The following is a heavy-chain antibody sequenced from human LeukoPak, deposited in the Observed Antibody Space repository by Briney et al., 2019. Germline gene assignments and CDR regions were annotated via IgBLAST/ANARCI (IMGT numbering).Heavy chain of an antibody. CDR1: GGTFSNYY. CDR2: VYYTRST. Sequence: SETLSLTCSASGGTFSNYYWSWIRQAPGKGLEWVAYVYYTRSTNYNPSLKSRVTISVDTSKNQFSLKLSSVTAADTAVYYCARLHQADILTGYSPNNNFDYWGQGTLVTVSS. D-gene: IGHD3-9*01. V-gene: IGHV4-59*08. CDR3: ARLHQADILTGYSPNNNFDY. J-gene: IGHJ4*02.